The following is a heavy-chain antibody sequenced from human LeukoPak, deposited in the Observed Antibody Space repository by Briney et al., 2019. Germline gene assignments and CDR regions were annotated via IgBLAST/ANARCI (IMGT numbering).Heavy chain of an antibody. D-gene: IGHD3-10*01. CDR3: ATTLGGAFDI. V-gene: IGHV4-39*01. J-gene: IGHJ3*02. CDR1: GGSISSSSYH. CDR2: IYYSGST. Sequence: PSETLSLTCTVSGGSISSSSYHWGWIRQPPGKGLEWIGSIYYSGSTYYNPSLKSRVTISVDTSKNQFSLKLSSVTAADTAVYYCATTLGGAFDIWGQGTMVTVSS.